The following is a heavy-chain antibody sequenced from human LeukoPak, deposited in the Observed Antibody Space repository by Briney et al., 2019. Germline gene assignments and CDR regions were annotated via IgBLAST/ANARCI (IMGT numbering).Heavy chain of an antibody. Sequence: PGESLRLSCAASGFTLSNYAMIWVRRAPGKGREGVSSIDASGGATYYADFVKGRFPISRDNSKNTFYLQMNSLRAEDTAVYSCAKGSGSGWYGWFAPWGQGTLVTVSS. D-gene: IGHD6-19*01. CDR3: AKGSGSGWYGWFAP. CDR2: IDASGGAT. V-gene: IGHV3-23*01. CDR1: GFTLSNYA. J-gene: IGHJ5*02.